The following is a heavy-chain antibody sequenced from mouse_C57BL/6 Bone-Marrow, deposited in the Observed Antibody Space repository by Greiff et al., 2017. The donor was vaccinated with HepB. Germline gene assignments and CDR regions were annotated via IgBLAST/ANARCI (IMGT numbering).Heavy chain of an antibody. D-gene: IGHD1-1*01. V-gene: IGHV1-78*01. CDR2: IYPRDGST. CDR1: GYTFTDHT. Sequence: QVQLQQSDAELVKPGASVKISCKVSGYTFTDHTIHWMKQRPEQGLEWIGYIYPRDGSTNYNEKFKSKATLTVDKSSSTAYMQLSSLTSEDSAVYYCAIGSYYGSSYYYWGQGTTLTVSS. CDR3: AIGSYYGSSYYY. J-gene: IGHJ2*01.